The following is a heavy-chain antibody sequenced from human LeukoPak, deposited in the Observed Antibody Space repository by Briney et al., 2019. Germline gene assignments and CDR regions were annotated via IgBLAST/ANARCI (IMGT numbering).Heavy chain of an antibody. D-gene: IGHD3-16*01. J-gene: IGHJ4*02. Sequence: GGSLRLSCAASGFTFSSYWMSWVRQAPGKGLEWVANIKQDGSEKYYVDSVKGRFTISRDNAKNSLYLQMNSLRAEDTAVYYCARGGRSWTQRYYCDHWGQGTLVTVPS. CDR3: ARGGRSWTQRYYCDH. V-gene: IGHV3-7*01. CDR1: GFTFSSYW. CDR2: IKQDGSEK.